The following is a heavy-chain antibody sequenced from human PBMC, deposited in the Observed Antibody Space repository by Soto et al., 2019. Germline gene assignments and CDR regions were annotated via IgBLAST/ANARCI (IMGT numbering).Heavy chain of an antibody. D-gene: IGHD3-22*01. Sequence: GGSLRLSCAASGFTFSLYSMIWVRQAPGKGLEWVASITSSSSYIYYEDSLKGRFTISRDNARNSLFLQLDSLRAEDTAVYFCVRARSTDSRPDYWGQGTLVTVSS. V-gene: IGHV3-21*01. J-gene: IGHJ4*02. CDR3: VRARSTDSRPDY. CDR2: ITSSSSYI. CDR1: GFTFSLYS.